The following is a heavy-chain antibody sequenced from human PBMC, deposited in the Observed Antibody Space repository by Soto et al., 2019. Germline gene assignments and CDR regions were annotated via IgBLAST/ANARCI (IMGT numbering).Heavy chain of an antibody. CDR1: GGSISSSNW. CDR3: ARVPLLVDTAMVTAGGAFDI. CDR2: IYHSGST. D-gene: IGHD5-18*01. Sequence: SETLSLTCAVSGGSISSSNWWSWVRQPPGKGLEWIGEIYHSGSTNYNPSLKSRVTISVDKSKNQFSLKLSSVTAADTAVYYCARVPLLVDTAMVTAGGAFDIWGQGTMVTVSS. V-gene: IGHV4-4*02. J-gene: IGHJ3*02.